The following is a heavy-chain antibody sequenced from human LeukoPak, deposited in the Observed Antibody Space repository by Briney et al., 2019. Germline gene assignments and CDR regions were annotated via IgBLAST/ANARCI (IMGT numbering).Heavy chain of an antibody. CDR3: ARGFHCSSSPFDY. Sequence: ASVKVSCKASGGTFSSYAISWVRQAPGQGLEWMGGIIPIFGTANYAQKFQGRVTITTDESTSTAYMELSSLRSEDTAVYYCARGFHCSSSPFDYWGQGTLVTVSS. CDR1: GGTFSSYA. J-gene: IGHJ4*02. V-gene: IGHV1-69*05. CDR2: IIPIFGTA. D-gene: IGHD6-13*01.